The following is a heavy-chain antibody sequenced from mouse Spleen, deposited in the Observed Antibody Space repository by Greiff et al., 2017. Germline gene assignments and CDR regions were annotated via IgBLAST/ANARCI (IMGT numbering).Heavy chain of an antibody. V-gene: IGHV2-6*01. CDR3: ASDWGNYERGAMDY. CDR2: IWGGGST. CDR1: GFSLTSYG. Sequence: QVQLQQSGPGLVAPSQSLSITCTVSGFSLTSYGVDWVRQSPGKGLEWLGVIWGGGSTNYNSALKSRLSISKDNSKSQVFLKMNSLQTDDTAMYYCASDWGNYERGAMDYWGQGTSVTVSS. J-gene: IGHJ4*01. D-gene: IGHD2-1*01.